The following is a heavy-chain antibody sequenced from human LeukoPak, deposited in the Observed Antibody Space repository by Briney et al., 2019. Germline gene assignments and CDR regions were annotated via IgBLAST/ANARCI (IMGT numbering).Heavy chain of an antibody. Sequence: SQTLSLTCTVSGGSISSGNYYWSWIRQPPGKGLEWIGYIYYSGSTYYNPSLKSRVAISVDTSKNQSSLKLSSVTAADTAVYYCARDEAAGLYFDYWGQGILVTVSS. CDR3: ARDEAAGLYFDY. CDR2: IYYSGST. J-gene: IGHJ4*02. CDR1: GGSISSGNYY. V-gene: IGHV4-30-4*08. D-gene: IGHD6-13*01.